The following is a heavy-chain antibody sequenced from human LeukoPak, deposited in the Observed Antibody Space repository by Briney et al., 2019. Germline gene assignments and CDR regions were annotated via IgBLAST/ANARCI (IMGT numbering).Heavy chain of an antibody. CDR3: ARDMVRGVKAYLSWFDP. CDR2: MYVSGST. Sequence: SGTLSLTCTVSGDSISSYYWSWIRQPAGKGLEWIGRMYVSGSTNYNPSLKSRVTMSVDTSKNQFSLKMTSVTAADTAFYYCARDMVRGVKAYLSWFDPWGQGILVTVST. V-gene: IGHV4-4*07. D-gene: IGHD3-10*01. J-gene: IGHJ5*02. CDR1: GDSISSYY.